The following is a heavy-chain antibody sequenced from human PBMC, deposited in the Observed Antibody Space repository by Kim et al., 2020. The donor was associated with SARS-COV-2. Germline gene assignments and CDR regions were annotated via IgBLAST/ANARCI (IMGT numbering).Heavy chain of an antibody. Sequence: ASVKVSCKASGYTFTSYYMHWVRQAPGQGLEWMGIINPRGGSTSYAQKFQGRVTMTRDTSTSTVYMELSSLRSEDTAVYYCASGEASITMVRGVIFGYYYGMDVWGQGTTVTVSS. CDR1: GYTFTSYY. J-gene: IGHJ6*02. CDR3: ASGEASITMVRGVIFGYYYGMDV. V-gene: IGHV1-46*01. CDR2: INPRGGST. D-gene: IGHD3-10*01.